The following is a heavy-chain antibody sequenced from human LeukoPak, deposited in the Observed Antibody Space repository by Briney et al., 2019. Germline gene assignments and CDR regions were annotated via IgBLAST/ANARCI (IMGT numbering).Heavy chain of an antibody. V-gene: IGHV1-18*01. Sequence: WASVKVSCKASGYTFTSYGISLVRQAPGQGLEWMGWISAYNGNTNYAQKLQGRVTMTRNISISTAYMELSSLRSEDTAVYYCARGLGTVTTYYWGQGTLVTVSS. D-gene: IGHD4-17*01. CDR1: GYTFTSYG. J-gene: IGHJ4*02. CDR3: ARGLGTVTTYY. CDR2: ISAYNGNT.